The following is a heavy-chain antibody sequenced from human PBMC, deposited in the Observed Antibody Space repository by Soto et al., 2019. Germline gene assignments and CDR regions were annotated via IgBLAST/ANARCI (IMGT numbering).Heavy chain of an antibody. D-gene: IGHD3-22*01. CDR1: GGSISSGGYY. V-gene: IGHV4-31*03. CDR3: AGGAISDCYGSTGSTSHYYGLDV. CDR2: IYYSGST. J-gene: IGHJ6*02. Sequence: SETLSLTCTVSGGSISSGGYYWSWIRQHPGKGLEWIGYIYYSGSTYYNPSLKSRVTISVDTSKNQFSLKLSSVPAADTAVYYGAGGAISDCYGSTGSTSHYYGLDVWGQGTTVTVSS.